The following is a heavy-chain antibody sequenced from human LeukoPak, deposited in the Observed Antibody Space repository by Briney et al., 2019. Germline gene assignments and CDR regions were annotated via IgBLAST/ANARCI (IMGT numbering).Heavy chain of an antibody. CDR2: INPNSGGT. CDR1: GYTLTGYY. CDR3: ARGDRYFDPPSYGMDV. Sequence: ASVKVSCKASGYTLTGYYMHWVRQAPGQGLEWMVCINPNSGGTNYAQKFQGRVTMTRDPSISTDYMELSSLRSDDTAVYYCARGDRYFDPPSYGMDVWGQGPTVSVSS. J-gene: IGHJ6*01. D-gene: IGHD3-9*01. V-gene: IGHV1-2*02.